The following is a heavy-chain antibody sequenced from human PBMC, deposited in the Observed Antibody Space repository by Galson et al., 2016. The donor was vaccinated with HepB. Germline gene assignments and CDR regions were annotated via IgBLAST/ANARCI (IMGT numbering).Heavy chain of an antibody. D-gene: IGHD6-19*01. CDR3: ARDQVVSMAGINYYFYYGMDV. J-gene: IGHJ6*02. CDR2: TSYDGTNK. V-gene: IGHV3-30*04. CDR1: GFSFSGFA. Sequence: SLRLSCAVSGFSFSGFAMHWVRQAPGKGLEWVALTSYDGTNKYYADSVKGRVTISRDNSRNTLFLQLSSLRLEDTAVYYCARDQVVSMAGINYYFYYGMDVWGQGTTVTVSS.